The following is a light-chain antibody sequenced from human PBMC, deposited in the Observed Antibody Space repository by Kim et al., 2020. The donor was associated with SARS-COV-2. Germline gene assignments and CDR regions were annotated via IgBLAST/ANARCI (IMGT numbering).Light chain of an antibody. CDR1: QSVLFTSTNKNY. CDR2: WAS. J-gene: IGKJ4*01. Sequence: ATINCKSRQSVLFTSTNKNYLGWYQKKPGQPPKLLIYWASTRESGVPDRFSGSGSGTDFTLTISSLQAEDVDVYYCQQYYETPLTFGGGTKVYIK. V-gene: IGKV4-1*01. CDR3: QQYYETPLT.